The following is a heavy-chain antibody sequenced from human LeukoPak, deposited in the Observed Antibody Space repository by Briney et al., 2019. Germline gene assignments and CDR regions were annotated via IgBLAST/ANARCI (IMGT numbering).Heavy chain of an antibody. Sequence: SETLSLTCTVSGGSISSYYWSWIRQPPGKGLEWIGYIYYSGSTNYNPSLKSRVTISVDTSKNQFSLKLSSVTAADTAVYYCARGLGIAARAPPKYWGQGTLVTVSS. CDR3: ARGLGIAARAPPKY. D-gene: IGHD6-6*01. V-gene: IGHV4-59*12. J-gene: IGHJ4*02. CDR2: IYYSGST. CDR1: GGSISSYY.